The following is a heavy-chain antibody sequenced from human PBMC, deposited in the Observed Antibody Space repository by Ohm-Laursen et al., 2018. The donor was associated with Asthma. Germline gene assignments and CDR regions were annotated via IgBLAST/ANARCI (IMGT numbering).Heavy chain of an antibody. Sequence: PSDTLSLTCTVSGRPITSGAYYWTWIRQHPGKGLEYVGCIYHTGKTYYNPSLQSRLTLSVDTSKNQFSLKLNSVTAADTAVYFCARDDDYMGFDNWGQGTLVTVSS. CDR3: ARDDDYMGFDN. D-gene: IGHD4-11*01. CDR1: GRPITSGAYY. CDR2: IYHTGKT. V-gene: IGHV4-31*03. J-gene: IGHJ4*02.